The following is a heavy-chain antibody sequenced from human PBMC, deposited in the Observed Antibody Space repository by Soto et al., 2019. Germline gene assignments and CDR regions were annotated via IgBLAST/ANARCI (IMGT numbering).Heavy chain of an antibody. Sequence: QVQLVQSGAEVKKPGSSVKVSCKASGGTFSSYAISWVRQAPGQGLEWMGGIIPIFGTANYAQKFQGRVTITADESTSTAYMELSSLRSEYTAVYYCARGSRSSLFRYYYGMDVWGQGTTVTVSS. J-gene: IGHJ6*02. CDR2: IIPIFGTA. D-gene: IGHD3-10*01. CDR3: ARGSRSSLFRYYYGMDV. CDR1: GGTFSSYA. V-gene: IGHV1-69*01.